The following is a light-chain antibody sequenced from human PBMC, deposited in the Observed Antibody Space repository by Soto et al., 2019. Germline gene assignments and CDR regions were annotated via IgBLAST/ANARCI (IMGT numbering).Light chain of an antibody. CDR2: GAS. J-gene: IGKJ4*01. CDR3: QQYNNWLALT. Sequence: EIVMTQSPATLSVSPGERATLXXXASQSVSSNLAWYQQKPGQAPRLLIYGASTRATGIPARFSGSGSGTEFTLTISSLQSEDFAVYYCQQYNNWLALTFGGGTKVEIK. V-gene: IGKV3-15*01. CDR1: QSVSSN.